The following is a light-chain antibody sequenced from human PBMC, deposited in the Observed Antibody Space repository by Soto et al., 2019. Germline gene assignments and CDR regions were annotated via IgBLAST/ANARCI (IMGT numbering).Light chain of an antibody. Sequence: QSVLTQPPSASGTPGQRVTISCSGSSFNIGSNTVNWYQQLPGTAPKLLIYSNNQRPSGVPDRFSGSKSGTSASLAISGLQSEDEADYYCAAWDDSLNGFWVFGTGTKLTVL. J-gene: IGLJ1*01. CDR1: SFNIGSNT. CDR3: AAWDDSLNGFWV. CDR2: SNN. V-gene: IGLV1-44*01.